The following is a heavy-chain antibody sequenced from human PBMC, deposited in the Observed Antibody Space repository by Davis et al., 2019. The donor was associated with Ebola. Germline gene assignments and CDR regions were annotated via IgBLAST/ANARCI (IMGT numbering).Heavy chain of an antibody. CDR1: GGSFSSHP. D-gene: IGHD3-9*01. CDR2: IIPIFDTP. J-gene: IGHJ4*02. CDR3: ARDFDGGNYYFDY. Sequence: SSVTVSCKTSGGSFSSHPISWVRQAPSQGLEWMGGIIPIFDTPHYAQKFQGRITITADASTSTAYMELSSLRSEDTATYFCARDFDGGNYYFDYWGPGTPVTVSS. V-gene: IGHV1-69*13.